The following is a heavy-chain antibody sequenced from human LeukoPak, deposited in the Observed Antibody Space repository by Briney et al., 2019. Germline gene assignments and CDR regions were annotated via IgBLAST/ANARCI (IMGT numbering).Heavy chain of an antibody. J-gene: IGHJ4*02. D-gene: IGHD6-19*01. CDR1: GFTFTNAW. CDR3: TTYRSFIGVAGRLDY. Sequence: GGSLRLSCTASGFTFTNAWMSWVRQAPGKGLEWVGRILSKAAGGTTDYAAAVKGRFTISRDESKDTLYLQMNSLRTEDTAVYYCTTYRSFIGVAGRLDYWGQGTLITVSS. CDR2: ILSKAAGGTT. V-gene: IGHV3-15*01.